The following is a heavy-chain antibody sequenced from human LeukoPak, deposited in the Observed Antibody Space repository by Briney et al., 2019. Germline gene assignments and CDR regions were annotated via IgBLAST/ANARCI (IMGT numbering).Heavy chain of an antibody. Sequence: GGSLRLSCAASGFTFSSYAMSWVRQAPGKGLEWVSAISGSGGSTYYADSVKGRFTISRDSSKNTLYLQMNSLRAEDTAVYYCAKVRSPRLAIDAFDIWGQGTMVTVSS. D-gene: IGHD3-9*01. J-gene: IGHJ3*02. CDR2: ISGSGGST. CDR3: AKVRSPRLAIDAFDI. V-gene: IGHV3-23*01. CDR1: GFTFSSYA.